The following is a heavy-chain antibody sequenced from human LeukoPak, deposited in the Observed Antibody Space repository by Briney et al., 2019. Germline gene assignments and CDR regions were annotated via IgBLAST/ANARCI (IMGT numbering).Heavy chain of an antibody. J-gene: IGHJ4*02. CDR2: IYHTGST. V-gene: IGHV4-59*01. Sequence: PSETLSLTCTVSGGPISTFYWSWIRQPPGKGLEWIGYIYHTGSTNYNPSLKSRLTMSVDTSKNQFSLRLSSVTAADTAVYYCVREGRAAPFDYWGQGILVTVSS. CDR1: GGPISTFY. D-gene: IGHD6-25*01. CDR3: VREGRAAPFDY.